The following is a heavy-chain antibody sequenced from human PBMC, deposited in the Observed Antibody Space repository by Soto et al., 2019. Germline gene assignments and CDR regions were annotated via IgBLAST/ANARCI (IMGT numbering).Heavy chain of an antibody. CDR1: GASISYGGYS. J-gene: IGHJ4*02. CDR2: ITHLENT. D-gene: IGHD2-15*01. Sequence: QLRLQESGSGVVKTSESLSLTCTVFGASISYGGYSWSWIRQSPGRGLEWIGHITHLENTYFNPYFKSRVSMSIARTTNHFYLKVTSMTAADKGRSFCVRGGGKAPFEYWGQGILVTVAS. V-gene: IGHV4-30-2*06. CDR3: VRGGGKAPFEY.